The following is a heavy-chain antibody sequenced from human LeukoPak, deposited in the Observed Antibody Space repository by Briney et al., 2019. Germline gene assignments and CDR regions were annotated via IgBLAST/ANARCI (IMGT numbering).Heavy chain of an antibody. Sequence: PGGSLRLSCAASGFTFSSYSMNWVRQAPGKGLEWVSYISSSSSTIYYADSVKGRFTISRDNAKNSLYLQMNSLRAEDTAVYYCARDPYYYDSSGYYLFDYWGQGTLVTVSS. V-gene: IGHV3-48*04. J-gene: IGHJ4*02. CDR1: GFTFSSYS. CDR3: ARDPYYYDSSGYYLFDY. CDR2: ISSSSSTI. D-gene: IGHD3-22*01.